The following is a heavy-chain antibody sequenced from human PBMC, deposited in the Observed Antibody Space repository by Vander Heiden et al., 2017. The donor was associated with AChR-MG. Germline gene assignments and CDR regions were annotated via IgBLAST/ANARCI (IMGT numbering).Heavy chain of an antibody. D-gene: IGHD3-3*01. CDR2: ISSSSSYI. Sequence: EVQLVESGGGLVKPGGSLRLSCAASGFTFSSYSMNWVRQAPGKGLEWVSSISSSSSYIYYADSVKGRFTISRDNAKNSLYLQMNSLRAEDTAVYYCARVDRDFWSGYYSSWGLWGQGTLVTVSS. CDR1: GFTFSSYS. V-gene: IGHV3-21*01. CDR3: ARVDRDFWSGYYSSWGL. J-gene: IGHJ4*02.